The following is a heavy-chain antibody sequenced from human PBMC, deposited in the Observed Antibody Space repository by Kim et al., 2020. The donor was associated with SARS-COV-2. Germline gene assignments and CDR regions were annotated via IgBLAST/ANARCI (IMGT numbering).Heavy chain of an antibody. CDR1: GGTFSSYA. CDR2: IIPILGIA. CDR3: ARVAVAGSLQLDY. D-gene: IGHD6-19*01. J-gene: IGHJ4*02. Sequence: SVKVSCKASGGTFSSYAISWVRQAPGQGLECMGRIIPILGIANYAQKFQGRVTITADKSTSTAYMVLRSLRSEDTAVYYFARVAVAGSLQLDYWGQGTL. V-gene: IGHV1-69*04.